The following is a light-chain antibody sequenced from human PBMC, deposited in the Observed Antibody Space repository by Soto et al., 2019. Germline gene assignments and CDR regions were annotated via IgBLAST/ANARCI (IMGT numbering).Light chain of an antibody. V-gene: IGLV2-8*01. CDR3: SSYAGSNILVV. CDR1: SSDVGGYNY. CDR2: EVS. J-gene: IGLJ2*01. Sequence: SALTEPPSASGSPGQSVTISCTGTSSDVGGYNYVSWYQQHPGKAPKLMIYEVSKRPSGVPDRFSGSKSGNTASLTVSGLQAEDEADYYCSSYAGSNILVVFGGGTKLTVL.